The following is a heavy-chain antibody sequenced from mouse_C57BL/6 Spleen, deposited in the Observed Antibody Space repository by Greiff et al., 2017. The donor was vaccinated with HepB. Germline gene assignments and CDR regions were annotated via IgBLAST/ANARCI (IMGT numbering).Heavy chain of an antibody. V-gene: IGHV1-64*01. J-gene: IGHJ1*03. D-gene: IGHD2-4*01. CDR2: IHPNSGST. CDR3: ARTYDYHWYFDV. CDR1: GYTFTSYW. Sequence: VQLQQPGAELVKPGASVKLSCKASGYTFTSYWMHWVKQRPGQGLEWIGMIHPNSGSTNYNEKFKSKATLTVDKSSSTAHMQLSSLTSEDSAVYYCARTYDYHWYFDVWGTGTTVTVSS.